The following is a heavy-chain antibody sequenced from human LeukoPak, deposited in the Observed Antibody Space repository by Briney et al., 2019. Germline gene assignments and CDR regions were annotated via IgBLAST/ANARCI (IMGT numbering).Heavy chain of an antibody. V-gene: IGHV7-4-1*02. CDR1: GYTFTSYD. CDR3: ARDPAMVLYSSGYYYVRKNWFDP. D-gene: IGHD3-22*01. Sequence: ASVKVSCKASGYTFTSYDINWVRQATGQGLEWMGWINTNTGNPTYAQGFTGRFVFSLDTSVSTAYLQISSLKAEDTAVYYCARDPAMVLYSSGYYYVRKNWFDPWGQGTLVTVSS. CDR2: INTNTGNP. J-gene: IGHJ5*02.